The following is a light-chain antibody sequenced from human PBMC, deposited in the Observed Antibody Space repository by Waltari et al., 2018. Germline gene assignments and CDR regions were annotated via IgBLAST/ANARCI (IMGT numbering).Light chain of an antibody. V-gene: IGLV2-8*01. CDR1: STDVEGYDP. CDR3: SSYAGGSSLM. J-gene: IGLJ3*02. Sequence: QSALTPPPSASGSPGQSIPISCTGISTDVEGYDPFFWYQQHPGKAPKLLIYEVTKRPSGVPVRFSGPKSDNTASLAVSGLQAEDEADYYCSSYAGGSSLMFGGGTKLTVL. CDR2: EVT.